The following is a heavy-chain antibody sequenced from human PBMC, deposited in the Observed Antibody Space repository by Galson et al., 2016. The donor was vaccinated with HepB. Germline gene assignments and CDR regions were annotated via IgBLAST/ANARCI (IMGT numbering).Heavy chain of an antibody. D-gene: IGHD7-27*01. CDR3: ARAGAGHFYFYGLDV. CDR2: IHYTGDT. J-gene: IGHJ6*02. V-gene: IGHV4-59*01. CDR1: GASISSVY. Sequence: ETLSLTCSVFGASISSVYWSWIRQPPGKGLAWIGNIHYTGDTKYSPSLSGRVTISINPSKRHFSLRLTSVTAADTAVYFCARAGAGHFYFYGLDVWGPGTMVSVSS.